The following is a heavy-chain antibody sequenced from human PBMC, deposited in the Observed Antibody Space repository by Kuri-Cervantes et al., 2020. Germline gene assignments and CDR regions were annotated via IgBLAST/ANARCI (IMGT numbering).Heavy chain of an antibody. CDR3: ARAHYDILIDQSLDIDY. CDR1: GYTFTNYA. V-gene: IGHV1-69*10. CDR2: IIPILGTT. J-gene: IGHJ4*02. D-gene: IGHD3-9*01. Sequence: SVKVSCKASGYTFTNYAMNWVRQAPGQGLEWMGGIIPILGTTNYAQKFQGRVTISADKSTSTAYMELSSLRSEDTAVYYCARAHYDILIDQSLDIDYWGQGTLVTVSS.